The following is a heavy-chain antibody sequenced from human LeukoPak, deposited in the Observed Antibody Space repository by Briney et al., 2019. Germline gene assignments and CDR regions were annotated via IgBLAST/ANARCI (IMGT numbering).Heavy chain of an antibody. CDR1: GFTFSNYW. Sequence: GGSLRLSCAASGFTFSNYWISWVRQAPGKGLEWVANIKQDGSEKYYVDSVKGRFTISRDNAKNSLYLQMSSLRAEDTAVYYCASHSGYYFYFDYWGQGTQVAVSS. V-gene: IGHV3-7*03. CDR2: IKQDGSEK. J-gene: IGHJ4*02. D-gene: IGHD3-22*01. CDR3: ASHSGYYFYFDY.